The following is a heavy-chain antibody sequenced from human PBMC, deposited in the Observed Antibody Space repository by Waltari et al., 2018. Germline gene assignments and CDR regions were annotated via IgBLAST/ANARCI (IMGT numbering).Heavy chain of an antibody. CDR2: ISGSGGST. Sequence: EVQLLESGGGLVQPGGSLRFACAASGFTVGSLTLVWFGRAPGKGLEWVSAISGSGGSTYYADSVKGRFTISRDNSKNTLYLQMNSLRAEDTAVYYCAKLGYYGGNSGDWGQGTLVTVSS. V-gene: IGHV3-23*01. D-gene: IGHD4-17*01. CDR3: AKLGYYGGNSGD. CDR1: GFTVGSLT. J-gene: IGHJ4*02.